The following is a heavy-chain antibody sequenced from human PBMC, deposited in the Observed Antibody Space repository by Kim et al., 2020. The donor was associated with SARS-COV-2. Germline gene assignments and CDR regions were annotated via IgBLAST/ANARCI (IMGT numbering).Heavy chain of an antibody. V-gene: IGHV3-21*01. J-gene: IGHJ6*02. CDR1: GFTFSSYS. CDR2: ISSSSSYI. CDR3: ARDTFAGYSSLYYGMDV. D-gene: IGHD5-18*01. Sequence: GGSLRLSCAASGFTFSSYSMNWVRQAPGKGLEWVSSISSSSSYIYYADSVKGRFTISRDNAKNSLYLQMNSLRAEDTAVYYCARDTFAGYSSLYYGMDVWGQGTTVTVSS.